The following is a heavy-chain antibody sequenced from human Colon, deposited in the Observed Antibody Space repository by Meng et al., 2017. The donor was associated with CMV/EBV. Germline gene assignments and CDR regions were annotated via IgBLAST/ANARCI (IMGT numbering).Heavy chain of an antibody. CDR1: GASITTYY. D-gene: IGHD3-10*01. V-gene: IGHV4-4*07. CDR2: LRPTGSI. CDR3: VRAAARGVPVDH. Sequence: QVQLQESRPGVVQPSATSPLTCSVFGASITTYYWAWIRQPAGKGLEFIGRLRPTGSIDYNPSLMSRVTMSVDTSKNQLSLNLKSVTAADTAVYYCVRAAARGVPVDHWGQGMLVTVSS. J-gene: IGHJ4*02.